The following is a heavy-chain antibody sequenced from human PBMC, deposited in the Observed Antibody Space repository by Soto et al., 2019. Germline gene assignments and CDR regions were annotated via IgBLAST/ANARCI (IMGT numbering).Heavy chain of an antibody. CDR1: GYTFTSYY. CDR2: INPSGGST. V-gene: IGHV1-46*01. D-gene: IGHD6-13*01. Sequence: ASVKVSCKASGYTFTSYYMHWVRQAPGQGLEWMGIINPSGGSTSYAQKFQGRVTMTRDTSTSTVYMELSSLRSEDTAVDYCAGFIAAAGIVDYWGQGTLVTVSS. CDR3: AGFIAAAGIVDY. J-gene: IGHJ4*02.